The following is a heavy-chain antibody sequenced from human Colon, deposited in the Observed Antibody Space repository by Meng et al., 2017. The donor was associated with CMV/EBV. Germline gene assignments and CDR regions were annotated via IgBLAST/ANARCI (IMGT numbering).Heavy chain of an antibody. CDR2: IYESGTT. D-gene: IGHD3-10*01. J-gene: IGHJ6*02. Sequence: SETLSLTCSVSGVAMSLYYWSWIGQAPGKGLEWIGHIYESGTTKYNPSLESRVTISADTSKNEFSLKLRSVTAADTAVYYCARQRRRINLLKGNEADFHGDMDVWGQGTTVTVSS. CDR1: GVAMSLYY. CDR3: ARQRRRINLLKGNEADFHGDMDV. V-gene: IGHV4-59*08.